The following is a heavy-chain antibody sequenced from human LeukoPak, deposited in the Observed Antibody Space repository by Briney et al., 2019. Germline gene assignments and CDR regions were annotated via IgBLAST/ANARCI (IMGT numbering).Heavy chain of an antibody. J-gene: IGHJ4*02. CDR2: ISYDGSNK. CDR3: ARGRRGVTMIVVVIADFDY. CDR1: GFTFSSYA. D-gene: IGHD3-22*01. Sequence: PGRSLRLSCAASGFTFSSYAMHWVRQAPGKGLEWVAVISYDGSNKYYADSVKGRFTISRDNSKNTLYLQMNSLRAEDTAVYYCARGRRGVTMIVVVIADFDYWGQGTLVTVSS. V-gene: IGHV3-30*01.